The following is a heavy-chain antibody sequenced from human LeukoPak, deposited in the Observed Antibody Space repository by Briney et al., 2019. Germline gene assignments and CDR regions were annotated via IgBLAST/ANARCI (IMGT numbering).Heavy chain of an antibody. CDR2: INGGNGNT. CDR1: GYTFTSYA. CDR3: ARARTGIAAAGDFDY. Sequence: GSVRVSCKASGYTFTSYAMHWVRQAPGQRLEWMGWINGGNGNTKYSQKLQGRVTITRDTSASTAYMELSSLRSEDTAVYYCARARTGIAAAGDFDYWGQGTLVTVSS. V-gene: IGHV1-3*01. J-gene: IGHJ4*02. D-gene: IGHD6-13*01.